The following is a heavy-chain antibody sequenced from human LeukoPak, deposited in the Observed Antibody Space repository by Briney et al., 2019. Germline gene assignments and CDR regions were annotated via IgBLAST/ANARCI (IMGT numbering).Heavy chain of an antibody. CDR1: GGSISSNNW. V-gene: IGHV4-4*02. Sequence: SGTLSLTCAVSGGSISSNNWWSWVRQPPGRGLEWIADVYHTGSTNYSPSLKSRVTISVDKSKNQFFLKLNSVTAADTAVYYCGRLMAGLDWGQGTLVTVSS. D-gene: IGHD6-19*01. CDR2: VYHTGST. CDR3: GRLMAGLD. J-gene: IGHJ4*02.